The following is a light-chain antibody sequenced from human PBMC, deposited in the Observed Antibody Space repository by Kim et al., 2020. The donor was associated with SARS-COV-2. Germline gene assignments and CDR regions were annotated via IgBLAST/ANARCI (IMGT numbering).Light chain of an antibody. CDR2: SNN. CDR1: SSNIGSNY. J-gene: IGLJ1*01. V-gene: IGLV1-47*01. Sequence: ELTQPPSASGTPGQRVTISCSGSSSNIGSNYVYWYQQLPGTAPKLLIYSNNQRPSGVPDRLSGSNSGTSASLAISGLRSEDEADYYCAAWDDRLSGYVFGTGTKVSVL. CDR3: AAWDDRLSGYV.